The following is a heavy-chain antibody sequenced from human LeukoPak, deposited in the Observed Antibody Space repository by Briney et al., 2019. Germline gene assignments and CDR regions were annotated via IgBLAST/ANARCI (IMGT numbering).Heavy chain of an antibody. J-gene: IGHJ4*02. CDR3: AKTRPFVECPRCHFDY. Sequence: GGSLRLSCAASGFTFGSYAMSWVRQAPGKGLEWVSAISGSGGSTYYADSVKGRFTISRDNSKNTLYLQMNSLRAEDTAVYYCAKTRPFVECPRCHFDYWGQGTLVTVSS. V-gene: IGHV3-23*01. CDR1: GFTFGSYA. D-gene: IGHD3-3*01. CDR2: ISGSGGST.